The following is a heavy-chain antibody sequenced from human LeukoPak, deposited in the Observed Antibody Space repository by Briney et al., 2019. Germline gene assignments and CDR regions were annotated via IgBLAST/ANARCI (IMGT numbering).Heavy chain of an antibody. CDR3: ARTYYYDSSGYHYFDY. CDR2: IYTSGST. Sequence: KASQTLSLTCTVSGVSISSGSYYWSWIRQPAGKGLEWIGRIYTSGSTNYNPSLKSRVTISVDTSKNQFSLKLSSVTAADTAVYYCARTYYYDSSGYHYFDYWGQGTLVTVSS. CDR1: GVSISSGSYY. J-gene: IGHJ4*02. D-gene: IGHD3-22*01. V-gene: IGHV4-61*02.